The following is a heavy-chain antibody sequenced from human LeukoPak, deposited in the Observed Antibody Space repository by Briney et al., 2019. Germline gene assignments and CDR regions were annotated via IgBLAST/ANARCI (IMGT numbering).Heavy chain of an antibody. CDR2: MNPNSGNT. CDR3: ARGRPGRAAAGTRDWFDP. V-gene: IGHV1-8*01. CDR1: GYTFTSYD. Sequence: ASVKVSCKASGYTFTSYDIDWVRQATGQGLEWIEWMNPNSGNTSYAQKFQGRVTMTRNTSISTAYMELSSLRSEDTAVYYCARGRPGRAAAGTRDWFDPWGQGTLVSVSS. D-gene: IGHD6-13*01. J-gene: IGHJ5*02.